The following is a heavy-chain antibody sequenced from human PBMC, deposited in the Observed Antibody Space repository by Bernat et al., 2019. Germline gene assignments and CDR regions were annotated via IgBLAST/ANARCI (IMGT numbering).Heavy chain of an antibody. CDR1: GGSISSSSYY. V-gene: IGHV4-39*01. D-gene: IGHD3-22*01. J-gene: IGHJ4*02. Sequence: QLQLQESGPGLVKPSETLSLTCTVSGGSISSSSYYWGWIRQPPGKGLEWIGSIYYSGSTYYNPSLKSRVTISVDTSKNQFSLKLSSVPAADTAVYYCARRVVVISDTADFDYWGQGTLVTVSA. CDR3: ARRVVVISDTADFDY. CDR2: IYYSGST.